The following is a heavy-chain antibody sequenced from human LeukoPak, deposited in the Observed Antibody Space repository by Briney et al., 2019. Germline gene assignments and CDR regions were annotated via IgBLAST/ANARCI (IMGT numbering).Heavy chain of an antibody. D-gene: IGHD3-16*01. CDR1: GFTFSSSW. V-gene: IGHV3-7*01. Sequence: GGSLRLSCAASGFTFSSSWMSWVRQAPGKGLEWVANIKQDGSEKYYVDSVKGRFTISRDNAKNSLYLQMNSLRAEDTAVYYCARDKFGGTDYWGQGTLVTVS. CDR2: IKQDGSEK. J-gene: IGHJ4*02. CDR3: ARDKFGGTDY.